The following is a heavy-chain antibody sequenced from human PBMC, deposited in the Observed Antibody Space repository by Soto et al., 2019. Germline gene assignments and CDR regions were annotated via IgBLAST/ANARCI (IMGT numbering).Heavy chain of an antibody. V-gene: IGHV3-13*01. CDR3: AKGLHSASGYYYMDV. CDR1: GFTVSSNY. Sequence: GGSLRLSFAASGFTVSSNYMHWVRQATGKGLEWVAALSYAGDTYYPGSVKGRFTVSRESAKNSLYLQMNSLTAGDTAVYYCAKGLHSASGYYYMDVWGKGTTVTVSS. J-gene: IGHJ6*03. D-gene: IGHD3-10*01. CDR2: LSYAGDT.